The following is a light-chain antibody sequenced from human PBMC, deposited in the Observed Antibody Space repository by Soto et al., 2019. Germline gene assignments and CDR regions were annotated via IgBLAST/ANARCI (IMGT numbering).Light chain of an antibody. Sequence: QSALTQPPSVSAAPGQRVTISCSGSSSNIGNNYVSWYQQLPGTAPKLLIYDNSKRPSGIPDRFSGSKSGTSATLGITGLQTGDEADYYCGTWDNSLSAYLFGTGTKVTVL. CDR3: GTWDNSLSAYL. CDR2: DNS. CDR1: SSNIGNNY. V-gene: IGLV1-51*01. J-gene: IGLJ1*01.